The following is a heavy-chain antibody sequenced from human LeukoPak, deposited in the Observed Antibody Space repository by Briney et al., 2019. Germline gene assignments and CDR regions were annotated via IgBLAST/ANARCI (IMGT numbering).Heavy chain of an antibody. V-gene: IGHV3-48*04. D-gene: IGHD2-2*01. CDR1: GFTFSSYS. Sequence: GGSLRLSCAASGFTFSSYSMNWVRQAPGKGLEWVSYISSSGSTIYYADSVKGRFTISRDNAKNSLYLQMNSLRAEDTAVYYCAKLPAASLYYYMDVWGKGTTVTVSS. J-gene: IGHJ6*03. CDR3: AKLPAASLYYYMDV. CDR2: ISSSGSTI.